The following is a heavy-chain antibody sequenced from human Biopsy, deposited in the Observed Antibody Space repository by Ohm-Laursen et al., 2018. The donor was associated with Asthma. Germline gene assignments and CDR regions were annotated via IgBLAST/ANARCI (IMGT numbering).Heavy chain of an antibody. CDR1: GFTFSDYS. CDR2: ISSLSRYI. Sequence: SLRLSCSASGFTFSDYSMTWIRQAPGKGLEWVASISSLSRYIYHATSLRGRFTISRDNAKRSLYLQIDSLRGDDTAVYYCSRDFTIGSGSPFHFWGRGTLVTVSS. CDR3: SRDFTIGSGSPFHF. V-gene: IGHV3-11*06. D-gene: IGHD3-10*01. J-gene: IGHJ4*02.